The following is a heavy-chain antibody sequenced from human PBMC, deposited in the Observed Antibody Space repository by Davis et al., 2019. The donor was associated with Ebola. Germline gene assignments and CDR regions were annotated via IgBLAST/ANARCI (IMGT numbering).Heavy chain of an antibody. CDR2: ISTYNGNT. Sequence: ASVKVSCKASGYTFTSYGISWVRQAPGQGLEWMGWISTYNGNTNYAQKLQGRVTMTTDTSTSTAYMELRSLRSEDTAVYYCARGGNWNDEGVVAFDIWGQGTMVTVSS. J-gene: IGHJ3*02. D-gene: IGHD1-1*01. CDR1: GYTFTSYG. CDR3: ARGGNWNDEGVVAFDI. V-gene: IGHV1-18*01.